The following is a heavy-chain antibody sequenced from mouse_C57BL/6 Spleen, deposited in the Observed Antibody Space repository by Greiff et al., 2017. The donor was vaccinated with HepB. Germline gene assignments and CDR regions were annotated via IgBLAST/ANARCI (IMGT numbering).Heavy chain of an antibody. D-gene: IGHD1-1*01. Sequence: VQLQQPGAELVKPGASVKLSCKASGYTFTSYWMHWVKQRPGQGLEWIGMIHPNSGSTNYNEKFKSKATLTVDKSSSTAYMQLSSLTSEDSAVYYCARRHYYGSSYHAMDYWGQGTSVTVSS. V-gene: IGHV1-64*01. CDR1: GYTFTSYW. CDR3: ARRHYYGSSYHAMDY. CDR2: IHPNSGST. J-gene: IGHJ4*01.